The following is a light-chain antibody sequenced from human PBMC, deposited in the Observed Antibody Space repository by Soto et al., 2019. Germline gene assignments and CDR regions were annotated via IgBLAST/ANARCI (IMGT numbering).Light chain of an antibody. V-gene: IGKV3-15*01. J-gene: IGKJ1*01. CDR2: GSS. CDR3: QQYYNWRPR. CDR1: QSVSSS. Sequence: EVVMTQSPATLSVSPGDTATLSCRASQSVSSSLAWYQQKPGQPPRLLIYGSSTRATGVPARFSGSGSGTEFTLTISRLQSEDFAVYYCQQYYNWRPRFDQGTKVDIK.